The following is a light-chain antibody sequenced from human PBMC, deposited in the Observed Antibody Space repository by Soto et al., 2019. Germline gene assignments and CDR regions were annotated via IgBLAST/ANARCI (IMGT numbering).Light chain of an antibody. CDR1: SSDVGGYNY. V-gene: IGLV2-14*01. CDR2: DVS. J-gene: IGLJ2*01. Sequence: QSALTQPASVSGSPGQSITISCTGTSSDVGGYNYVSWYQQHPGKAPKLMIYDVSNRPSGVSNRFSGSKSGNTASLTISGLQAGDEAVYYCSSYKSSSPPGHVVFGGGTKLPFL. CDR3: SSYKSSSPPGHVV.